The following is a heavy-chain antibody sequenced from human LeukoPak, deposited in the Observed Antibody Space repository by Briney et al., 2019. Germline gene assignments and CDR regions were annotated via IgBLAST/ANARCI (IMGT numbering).Heavy chain of an antibody. CDR1: GFTFSSYG. CDR3: AKGYCGGDCYWSTLFDY. V-gene: IGHV3-30*18. J-gene: IGHJ4*02. Sequence: GGSLRLSCAASGFTFSSYGMHWVRQAPGKGLEWVALISYDGSNKYYADSVKGRFTISRDNSKNTLYLQMNSLRAEDTAVYYCAKGYCGGDCYWSTLFDYWGQGTLVTVSS. CDR2: ISYDGSNK. D-gene: IGHD2-21*02.